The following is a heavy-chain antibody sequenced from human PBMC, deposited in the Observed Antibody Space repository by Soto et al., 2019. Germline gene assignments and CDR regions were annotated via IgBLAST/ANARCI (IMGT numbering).Heavy chain of an antibody. D-gene: IGHD3-10*01. CDR3: ARERGAYGMDV. V-gene: IGHV1-18*01. CDR1: GYTFTSYG. J-gene: IGHJ6*02. CDR2: ISAYNGNT. Sequence: QVQLVQSGAEVKKPGDSVKVSCKASGYTFTSYGISWVRQAPGQGLEWMGWISAYNGNTNYAQKLKGRVTMTTDTSRSTAYMELRSLRADDTAVYYCARERGAYGMDVWGQGTTVTVSS.